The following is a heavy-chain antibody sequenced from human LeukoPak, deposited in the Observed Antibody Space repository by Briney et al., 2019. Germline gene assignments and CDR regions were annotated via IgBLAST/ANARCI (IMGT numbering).Heavy chain of an antibody. CDR2: FDPEDSET. Sequence: ASVKVSCKVSGYTLTELSMHWVRQAPGKGLEWMGGFDPEDSETIYAQKFQGRVTMTEDTSTDTAYMELSSLRSEDTAVYYCATVPPSITIFGVGDYYYYGMDVWGQGTTVTVSS. D-gene: IGHD3-3*01. CDR1: GYTLTELS. CDR3: ATVPPSITIFGVGDYYYYGMDV. V-gene: IGHV1-24*01. J-gene: IGHJ6*02.